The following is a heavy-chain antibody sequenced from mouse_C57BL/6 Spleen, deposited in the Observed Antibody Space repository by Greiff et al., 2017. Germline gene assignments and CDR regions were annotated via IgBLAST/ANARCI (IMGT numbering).Heavy chain of an antibody. Sequence: VQLQESGAELMKPGASVKLSCKATGYTFTGYWIEWVKQRPGHGLEWIGEILPGSGSTNYNEKFKGKATLTADTSSNTAYMLLSSLTTEDSALYYCARDGPITTGDYWGQGTTLTVSS. CDR3: ARDGPITTGDY. D-gene: IGHD1-1*01. CDR1: GYTFTGYW. V-gene: IGHV1-9*01. J-gene: IGHJ2*01. CDR2: ILPGSGST.